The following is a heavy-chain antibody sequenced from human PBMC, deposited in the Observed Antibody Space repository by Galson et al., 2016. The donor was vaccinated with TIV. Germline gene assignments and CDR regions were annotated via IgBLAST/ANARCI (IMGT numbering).Heavy chain of an antibody. Sequence: SVKVSCKASGYTFTIYPIHWVRQAPGQSLEWMGRINAANGHTKYSQRFQGRVTITRDTSTTTAYMELSSLRSEDTAVYYCARPPYCGGDCFKHDSWGQGTLVTVSS. CDR3: ARPPYCGGDCFKHDS. V-gene: IGHV1-3*01. CDR2: INAANGHT. D-gene: IGHD2-21*01. J-gene: IGHJ4*02. CDR1: GYTFTIYP.